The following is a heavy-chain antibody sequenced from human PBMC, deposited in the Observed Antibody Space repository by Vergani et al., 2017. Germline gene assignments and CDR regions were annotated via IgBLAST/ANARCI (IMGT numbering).Heavy chain of an antibody. CDR3: ARHAVYYYFDY. V-gene: IGHV4-39*01. J-gene: IGHJ4*02. CDR1: GASISSSSYY. Sequence: QLQLQESGPGLVKPSATLSLTCSVSGASISSSSYYWGWIRQPPGKGLEWIGSIYYSGSTYYNPSLKSRVTISVDTSKNQFSLKLSSVTAADTAVYYCARHAVYYYFDYWGQGTLVTVSS. CDR2: IYYSGST. D-gene: IGHD5/OR15-5a*01.